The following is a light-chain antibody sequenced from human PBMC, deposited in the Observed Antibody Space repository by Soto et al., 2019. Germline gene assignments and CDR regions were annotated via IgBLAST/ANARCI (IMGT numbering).Light chain of an antibody. J-gene: IGKJ4*01. CDR2: AAS. CDR1: QSVRSY. CDR3: QQSYSHPLT. V-gene: IGKV1-39*01. Sequence: DIQLIQTPSSLSASVGDRVNITCRASQSVRSYLNWYQYKPGTAPKVLIYAASSLQSGVPSRFTGSASGTDFTLTISSLQPEDSATYYCQQSYSHPLTFGGGTRV.